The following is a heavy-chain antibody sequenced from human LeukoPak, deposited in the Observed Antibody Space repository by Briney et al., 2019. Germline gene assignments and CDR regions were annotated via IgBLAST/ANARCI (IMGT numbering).Heavy chain of an antibody. CDR1: GGSISSYY. D-gene: IGHD3-10*01. CDR3: AKSNGYGLVDI. J-gene: IGHJ3*02. V-gene: IGHV4-39*07. Sequence: PSETLSLTCTVSGGSISSYYWGWIRQPPGKGLEWIGNIFYSGSTYYSPSLRSRVTVSLDTSRNQFSLKLNSVTAADTAVYYCAKSNGYGLVDIWGQGTMVTVSS. CDR2: IFYSGST.